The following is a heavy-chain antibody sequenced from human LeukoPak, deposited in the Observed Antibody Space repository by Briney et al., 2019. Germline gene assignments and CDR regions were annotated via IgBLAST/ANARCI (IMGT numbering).Heavy chain of an antibody. CDR1: GFTFSSYW. J-gene: IGHJ4*02. Sequence: PGGSLRLSCAASGFTFSSYWMAWVRQAPGKGLEWVANIKQDGSEKYYVDPVKGRFTISRDNAKNSLYLQMNSLRAEDTAVFYCVREFGSGPPALWGQGTLVSVSS. V-gene: IGHV3-7*01. D-gene: IGHD3-16*01. CDR3: VREFGSGPPAL. CDR2: IKQDGSEK.